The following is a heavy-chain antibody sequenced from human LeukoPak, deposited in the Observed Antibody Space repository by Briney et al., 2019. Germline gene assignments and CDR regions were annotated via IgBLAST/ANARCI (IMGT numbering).Heavy chain of an antibody. D-gene: IGHD3-10*01. CDR3: ARDPGMVRGVRLPFDY. V-gene: IGHV4-61*02. CDR2: MYISGTT. CDR1: GGSISSGSYY. J-gene: IGHJ4*02. Sequence: PSQTLSLTCTVSGGSISSGSYYWSWIRQPAGKGLEWIGRMYISGTTNYNPTLKSRVTISVDTSKNQFSLKVSSVTAADTAVYYCARDPGMVRGVRLPFDYWGQGTLVTVSS.